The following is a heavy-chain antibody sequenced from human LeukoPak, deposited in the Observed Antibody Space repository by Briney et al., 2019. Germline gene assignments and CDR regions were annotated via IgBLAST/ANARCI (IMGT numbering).Heavy chain of an antibody. CDR3: AKDGTVAGPFDS. CDR2: MNPNSGNT. V-gene: IGHV1-8*01. CDR1: GYTFTSYD. Sequence: ASVKVSCKASGYTFTSYDINWVRQATGQGLEWMGWMNPNSGNTGYAQKFQGRVTMTRNTSISTAYMELSSLRSEDTAVYYCAKDGTVAGPFDSWGQGTLVTVSS. D-gene: IGHD6-19*01. J-gene: IGHJ4*02.